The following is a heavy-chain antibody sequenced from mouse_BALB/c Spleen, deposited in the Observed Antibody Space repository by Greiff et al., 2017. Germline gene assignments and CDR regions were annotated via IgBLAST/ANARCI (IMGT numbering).Heavy chain of an antibody. CDR3: ARHLPYYFDY. V-gene: IGHV5-6*01. Sequence: EVHLVESGGDLVKPGGSLKLSCAASGFTFSSYGLSWVRQTPDKRLEWVATISSGGSYTYYPDSVKGRFTISIDNAKNTLYLRMSSLKSEDTAMYYCARHLPYYFDYRGQGTTLTVSA. D-gene: IGHD5-5*01. CDR2: ISSGGSYT. J-gene: IGHJ2*01. CDR1: GFTFSSYG.